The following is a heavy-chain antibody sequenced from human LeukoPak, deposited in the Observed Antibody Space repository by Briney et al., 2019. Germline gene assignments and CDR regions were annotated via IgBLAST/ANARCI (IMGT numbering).Heavy chain of an antibody. CDR3: ARGEQWELLMYY. J-gene: IGHJ4*02. CDR1: GYTFTSYG. V-gene: IGHV1-18*01. CDR2: ISAYNGNT. D-gene: IGHD1-26*01. Sequence: GSVNVSCMASGYTFTSYGISWVRQAPGQGLEWMGWISAYNGNTNYAQKLQGRVTMTTDTSTSTAYMELRSLRSDDTAVYYCARGEQWELLMYYWGQGTLVTVSS.